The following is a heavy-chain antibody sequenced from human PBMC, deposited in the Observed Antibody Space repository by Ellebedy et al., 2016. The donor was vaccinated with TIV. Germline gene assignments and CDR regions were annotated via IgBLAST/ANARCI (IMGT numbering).Heavy chain of an antibody. V-gene: IGHV3-11*06. Sequence: PGGSLRLSCAASGFTFNDYYMSWIRQAPGRGLEWVSYISRSGDYAYYADSVKGRFTISRDNAKKSLYLQMNSLRAEDTAIYYCARETGYSPFWGQGTLVTVSS. CDR2: ISRSGDYA. D-gene: IGHD5-12*01. J-gene: IGHJ4*02. CDR3: ARETGYSPF. CDR1: GFTFNDYY.